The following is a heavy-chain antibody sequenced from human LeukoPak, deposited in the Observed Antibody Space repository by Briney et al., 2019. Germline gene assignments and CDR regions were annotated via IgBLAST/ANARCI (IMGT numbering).Heavy chain of an antibody. CDR2: IYYSGST. D-gene: IGHD3-10*01. Sequence: SQTLSLTCTVSGGSISSGGYYWSWIRQHPGKGLEWIGYIYYSGSTNYNPSLKSRVTISVDTSKNQFSLKLSSVTAADTVVYYCARDRGYSGPNAFDIWGQGTMVTVSS. CDR3: ARDRGYSGPNAFDI. J-gene: IGHJ3*02. CDR1: GGSISSGGYY. V-gene: IGHV4-31*03.